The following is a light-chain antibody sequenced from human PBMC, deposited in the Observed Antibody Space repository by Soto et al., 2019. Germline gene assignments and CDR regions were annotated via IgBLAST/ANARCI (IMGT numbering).Light chain of an antibody. J-gene: IGKJ5*01. CDR3: QQRSNWPPIT. Sequence: IVLTRYPATLFLCAWEKGTLSCRVSQSVSSYLAWYQQKPGQAPRLLIYDASNRATGIPARFSGSGSGTDFTLTISSLEPEDFAVYYCQQRSNWPPITFGQGTRLAIK. CDR1: QSVSSY. CDR2: DAS. V-gene: IGKV3-11*01.